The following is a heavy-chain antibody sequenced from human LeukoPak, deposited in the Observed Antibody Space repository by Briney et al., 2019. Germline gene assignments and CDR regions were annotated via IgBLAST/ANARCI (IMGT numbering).Heavy chain of an antibody. V-gene: IGHV1-24*01. Sequence: ASVKVSCKVSGYTLTEISMHWVRHAPGKGLEWKGGFDAEDGETIYAQKFQGRVTMTEDTSTDTAYMELSSLRSEDTAVYYCATDPLLGKYDSSGYLDYWGQGTLVTVSS. CDR2: FDAEDGET. J-gene: IGHJ4*02. D-gene: IGHD3-22*01. CDR1: GYTLTEIS. CDR3: ATDPLLGKYDSSGYLDY.